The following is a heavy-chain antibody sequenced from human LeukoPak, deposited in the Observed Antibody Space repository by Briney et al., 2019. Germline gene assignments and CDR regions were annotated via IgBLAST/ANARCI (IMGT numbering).Heavy chain of an antibody. CDR1: GYSISSGYY. V-gene: IGHV4-38-2*02. D-gene: IGHD6-19*01. Sequence: SETLSLTCTVSGYSISSGYYWVWLRQPPGKGLAWIGSIYHSGKTYYNPSLKSRVTISVETSKNQFSLKLSPVTAADTAVYYCARDRISVSDPPNWFDPWGQGTLVTVSS. J-gene: IGHJ5*02. CDR3: ARDRISVSDPPNWFDP. CDR2: IYHSGKT.